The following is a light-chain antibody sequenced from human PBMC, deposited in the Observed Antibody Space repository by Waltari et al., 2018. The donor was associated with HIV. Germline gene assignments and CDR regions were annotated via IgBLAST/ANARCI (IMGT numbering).Light chain of an antibody. CDR2: EAS. CDR1: QSISNW. J-gene: IGKJ1*01. Sequence: DIQMTQAPSTLSSSVGERVNITCRASQSISNWLAWYQQKPGKGPNPLIYEASTLESGVPSRFSGSGSGTEFTLTISSLQPDDFATYYCQQYHDYWTFGQGTKVEIK. V-gene: IGKV1-5*03. CDR3: QQYHDYWT.